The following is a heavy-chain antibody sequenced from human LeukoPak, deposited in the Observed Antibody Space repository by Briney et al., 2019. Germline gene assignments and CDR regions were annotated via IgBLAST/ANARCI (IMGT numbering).Heavy chain of an antibody. CDR2: IKSISAGGTT. D-gene: IGHD3-10*01. Sequence: GGSLRLSCAASGFTFSNAWMTWVRQAPGKGLEWVGRIKSISAGGTTDYAAPVKGRFSISRDDSENMLYLQMNSLKSEDTAVYYCTKDFGLDYWGQGTLVTVSS. CDR3: TKDFGLDY. J-gene: IGHJ4*02. V-gene: IGHV3-15*01. CDR1: GFTFSNAW.